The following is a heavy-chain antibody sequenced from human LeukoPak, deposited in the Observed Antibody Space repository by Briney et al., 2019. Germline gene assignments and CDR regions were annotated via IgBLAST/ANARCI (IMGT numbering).Heavy chain of an antibody. CDR2: INHSGST. Sequence: SETLSLTCTVSGGSISSGGYYWSWIRQPPGKGLEWIGEINHSGSTNYNPSLKSRVTISVDTSKNQFSLKLSSVTAADTAVYYCARAYYYDSSGYPTWGQGTLVTVYS. CDR1: GGSISSGGYY. CDR3: ARAYYYDSSGYPT. J-gene: IGHJ5*02. D-gene: IGHD3-22*01. V-gene: IGHV4-39*07.